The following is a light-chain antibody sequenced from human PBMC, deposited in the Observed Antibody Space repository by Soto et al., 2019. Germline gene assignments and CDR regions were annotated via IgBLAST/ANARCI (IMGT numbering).Light chain of an antibody. CDR2: AAS. J-gene: IGKJ1*01. Sequence: IQVTQASSSLSASVWDRVTHPFPASQSISSYLNWYQQKPGKAPKLLIYAASSLQSGVPSRFSGSGSGTDFTLTISSLQPEDFATYYCQQSYSTLITFGQGTKVDIK. V-gene: IGKV1-39*01. CDR3: QQSYSTLIT. CDR1: QSISSY.